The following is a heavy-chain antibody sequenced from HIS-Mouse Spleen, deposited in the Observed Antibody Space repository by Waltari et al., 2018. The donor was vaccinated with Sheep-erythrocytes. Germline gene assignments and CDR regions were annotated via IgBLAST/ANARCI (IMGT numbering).Heavy chain of an antibody. CDR1: GFAFRSYR. D-gene: IGHD1-26*01. V-gene: IGHV3-21*01. J-gene: IGHJ4*02. CDR2: ISSSSSYI. CDR3: ARVASGATFDY. Sequence: EVQLVESGGGLVKPGGSLSLSCAASGFAFRSYRLTWARQAPGKGLEWVSSISSSSSYIYYADSVKGRFTISRDNAKNSLYLQMNSLRAEDTAVYYCARVASGATFDYWGQGTLVTVSS.